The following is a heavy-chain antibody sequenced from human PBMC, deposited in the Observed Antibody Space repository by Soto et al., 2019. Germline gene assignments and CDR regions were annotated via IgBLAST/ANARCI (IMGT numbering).Heavy chain of an antibody. CDR3: AKGILSATIGPYAMDV. V-gene: IGHV3-30*18. D-gene: IGHD3-16*01. CDR1: GFAFSSYA. CDR2: ISYDGNYI. J-gene: IGHJ6*02. Sequence: GGSLRLACEASGFAFSSYAMHWVRQAPGKGLEWVGVISYDGNYIYYADSVKGRFTISRDNSKNTLYVQVNSLRPEDTAVYYCAKGILSATIGPYAMDVWGQGTTVTVSS.